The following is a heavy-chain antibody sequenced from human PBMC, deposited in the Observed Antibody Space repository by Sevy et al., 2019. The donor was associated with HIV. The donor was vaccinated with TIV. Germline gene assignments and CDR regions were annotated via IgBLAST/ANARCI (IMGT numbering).Heavy chain of an antibody. D-gene: IGHD2-21*01. CDR2: ISATDGST. CDR3: VKEGGGEGGDH. V-gene: IGHV3-23*01. Sequence: GGSLRLSCGASGFSISTHAMNWVRQAPGRGLEWISGISATDGSTHYADSVKGRFTISRDNSKNTLYLQMNSLRVEDTGVFYCVKEGGGEGGDHWGQGTLVTVSS. CDR1: GFSISTHA. J-gene: IGHJ4*02.